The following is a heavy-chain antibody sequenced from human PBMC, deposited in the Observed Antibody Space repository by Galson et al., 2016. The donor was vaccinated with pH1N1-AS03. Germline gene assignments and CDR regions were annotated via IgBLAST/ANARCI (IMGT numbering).Heavy chain of an antibody. J-gene: IGHJ4*02. CDR3: AKPGTKNPEGSTGLFDS. D-gene: IGHD1-14*01. V-gene: IGHV3-7*01. CDR1: GFTFSTYW. Sequence: SLRLSCATSGFTFSTYWMDWVRQAPGKGLEWVANIREDGSEKYYVDSVKGRFTISRDNAKNSLYLQMNSLRSEDTAVYYCAKPGTKNPEGSTGLFDSWGQGTVVTVSS. CDR2: IREDGSEK.